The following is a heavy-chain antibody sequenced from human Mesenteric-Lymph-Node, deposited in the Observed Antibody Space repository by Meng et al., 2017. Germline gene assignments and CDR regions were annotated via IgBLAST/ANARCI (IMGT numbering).Heavy chain of an antibody. J-gene: IGHJ4*02. CDR3: ARDPGISVVIAFDF. V-gene: IGHV4-4*02. CDR1: GGSISSINW. Sequence: QVQLPESGPGLVKPSETLSLTCAVSGGSISSINWWTWVRQPPGKGLEWIGEIYHSGSTNYNPSLKSRVTISVDKSKNQFSLKLSAVTAADTAVYYCARDPGISVVIAFDFWGQGTLVTVSS. CDR2: IYHSGST. D-gene: IGHD3-22*01.